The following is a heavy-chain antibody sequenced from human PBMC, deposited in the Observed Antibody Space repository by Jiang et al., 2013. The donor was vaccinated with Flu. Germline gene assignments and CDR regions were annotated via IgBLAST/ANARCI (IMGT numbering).Heavy chain of an antibody. V-gene: IGHV3-30-3*01. CDR3: AREDYGDYYFDH. CDR2: ISPDGNKQ. Sequence: QLVESGGRVVQPGRSLRLSCAASGFNFNSYTMYWVRQAPGKGLEWVAGISPDGNKQYYADSVKGRFTISRDNSKKTLYLQMNTLRAEDTALYTCAREDYGDYYFDHWGQGTLVTVSS. J-gene: IGHJ4*02. CDR1: GFNFNSYT. D-gene: IGHD4-17*01.